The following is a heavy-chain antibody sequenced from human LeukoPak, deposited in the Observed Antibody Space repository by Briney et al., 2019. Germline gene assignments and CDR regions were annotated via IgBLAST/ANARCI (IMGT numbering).Heavy chain of an antibody. Sequence: TGGSVRLSCAASGFAFSSYSMNWVREAPGKGLEWVSSISSSSSYIYYADSVKGRFTISRDNAKNSLYLQMNSLRAEDTSVYYCAKQGGNSGYDHYFDYWGQGTLVTVSS. CDR2: ISSSSSYI. CDR3: AKQGGNSGYDHYFDY. D-gene: IGHD5-12*01. V-gene: IGHV3-21*01. CDR1: GFAFSSYS. J-gene: IGHJ4*02.